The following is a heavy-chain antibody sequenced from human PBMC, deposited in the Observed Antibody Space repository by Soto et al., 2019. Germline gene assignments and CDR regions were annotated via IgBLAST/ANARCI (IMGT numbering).Heavy chain of an antibody. Sequence: SLTCAVYGGAFSGYYWSWIRQPPGKGLEWIGEINHSGSTNYNPSLKSRVTISVDTSKNQFSLKLSSVTAADTAVYYCARGRNVVVVAATRTYNWFDPWGQGTLVTVSS. J-gene: IGHJ5*02. V-gene: IGHV4-34*01. D-gene: IGHD2-15*01. CDR3: ARGRNVVVVAATRTYNWFDP. CDR2: INHSGST. CDR1: GGAFSGYY.